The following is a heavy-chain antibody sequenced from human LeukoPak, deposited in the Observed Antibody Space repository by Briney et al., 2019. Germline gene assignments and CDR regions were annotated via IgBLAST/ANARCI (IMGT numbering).Heavy chain of an antibody. CDR2: IYDSGSN. CDR3: ARATGITGTTTAELNFDY. CDR1: GVTISCYY. J-gene: IGHJ4*02. D-gene: IGHD1-7*01. Sequence: SETLSFTCTGSGVTISCYYWIWIGQPPGRGLVGCGNIYDSGSNNYNPSLKSRVTISVDTSKNQFSLKLSSVTAADAAVYYCARATGITGTTTAELNFDYWGQGTLVTVSS. V-gene: IGHV4-59*01.